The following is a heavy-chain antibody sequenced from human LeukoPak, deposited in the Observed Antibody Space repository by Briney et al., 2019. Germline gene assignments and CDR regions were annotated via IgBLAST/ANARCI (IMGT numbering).Heavy chain of an antibody. CDR1: GFTFSSYG. J-gene: IGHJ6*02. CDR3: ARGAYYDFWSGLIPRPYYGMDV. V-gene: IGHV3-33*01. Sequence: GGSLRLSCAASGFTFSSYGMHWVRQAPGKGLEWVAVIWYDGSNKYYADSVKGRFTISRDNSKNTLYLQMNSLRAEDTAVYYCARGAYYDFWSGLIPRPYYGMDVWGQGTTVTVSS. CDR2: IWYDGSNK. D-gene: IGHD3-3*01.